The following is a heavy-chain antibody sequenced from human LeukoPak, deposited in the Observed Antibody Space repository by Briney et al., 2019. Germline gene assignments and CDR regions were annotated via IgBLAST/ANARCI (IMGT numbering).Heavy chain of an antibody. Sequence: GGSLRLSCADSGFTFRTAAMSWVRRAPGRGLEWVSAISGSGASTYYADSGKGRFTISRDNSKNTLNLQITRLRPEDSAVYHCAKGENRYVPGYWGQGTLVTVSS. J-gene: IGHJ4*02. D-gene: IGHD5-12*01. CDR3: AKGENRYVPGY. CDR1: GFTFRTAA. V-gene: IGHV3-23*01. CDR2: ISGSGAST.